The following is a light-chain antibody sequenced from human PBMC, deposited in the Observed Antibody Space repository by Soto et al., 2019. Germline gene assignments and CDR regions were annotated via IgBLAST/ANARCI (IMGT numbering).Light chain of an antibody. V-gene: IGKV3-20*01. CDR1: QSVSSSY. CDR3: QQYGSTPRT. J-gene: IGKJ1*01. Sequence: EIVLTQSPATLSLSPWERATLSCRASQSVSSSYLAWYQQKPGQAPRLLIYGASSRATGIPDRFSGSGSGTEFTLTISSLQSEDFAVYYCQQYGSTPRTVGQGAKVDIK. CDR2: GAS.